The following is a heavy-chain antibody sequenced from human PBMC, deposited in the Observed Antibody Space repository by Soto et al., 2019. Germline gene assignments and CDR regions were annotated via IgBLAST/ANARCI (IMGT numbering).Heavy chain of an antibody. CDR1: GGSFSGYY. D-gene: IGHD6-13*01. V-gene: IGHV4-34*01. CDR3: FVMAAAGTYRGEAPDY. CDR2: INHSGST. J-gene: IGHJ4*02. Sequence: QVQLQQWGAGLLKPSETLSLTCAVYGGSFSGYYWSWIRQPPGKGLEWIGEINHSGSTNYNPSLKSRVTISVDTSKNQFSLKLSSVTAADTAVYYCFVMAAAGTYRGEAPDYWGQGTLVTVSS.